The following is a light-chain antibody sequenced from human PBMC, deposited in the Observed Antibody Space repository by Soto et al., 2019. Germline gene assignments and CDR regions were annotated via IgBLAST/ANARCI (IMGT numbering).Light chain of an antibody. Sequence: QSALAQPASVSGSPGQSITISCTGTSGFVGSFSLVSWYQQHPGKAPKVMISEGHRRPSGVPDRFSGSTSVNAASLTISGLHDDDDADYYCCLYIGETTYVFGTGTKVTVL. CDR1: SGFVGSFSL. J-gene: IGLJ1*01. CDR3: CLYIGETTYV. CDR2: EGH. V-gene: IGLV2-23*01.